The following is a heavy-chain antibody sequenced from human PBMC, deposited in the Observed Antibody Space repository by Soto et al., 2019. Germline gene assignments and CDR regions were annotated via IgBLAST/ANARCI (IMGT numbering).Heavy chain of an antibody. J-gene: IGHJ4*02. CDR2: MNPNSGNT. V-gene: IGHV1-8*01. D-gene: IGHD2-15*01. Sequence: ASVKVSCKASGYTFASYDINWVRQATGQGLEWMGWMNPNSGNTGYAQKFQGRVTMTRNTSISTAYMELSSLRSEDTAVYYCARGIVVVVAATYAYYFDYWGQGTLVTVSS. CDR3: ARGIVVVVAATYAYYFDY. CDR1: GYTFASYD.